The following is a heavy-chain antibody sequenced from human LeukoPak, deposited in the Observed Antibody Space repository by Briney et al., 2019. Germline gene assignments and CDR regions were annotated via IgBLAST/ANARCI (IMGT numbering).Heavy chain of an antibody. D-gene: IGHD3-22*01. CDR1: GGSITNYY. Sequence: PSETLSLTCTVSGGSITNYYWSWIRQPPGKGLEWIGYIYYSGSTNYNPSLKSRVTISVDTSKNQFSLKLSSVTAADTAVYYCAREDSSGYFDYWGQGTLVTVSS. CDR3: AREDSSGYFDY. V-gene: IGHV4-59*01. J-gene: IGHJ4*02. CDR2: IYYSGST.